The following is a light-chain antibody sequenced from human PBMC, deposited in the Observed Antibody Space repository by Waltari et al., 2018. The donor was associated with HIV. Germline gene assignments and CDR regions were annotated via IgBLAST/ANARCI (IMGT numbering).Light chain of an antibody. Sequence: QSVLTQPPSASGTPGQGVIISCSGSNANIGTNTVNWYKQRPGTAPNLRSFDDKQRPSGVPDRFSASRSDTAASLSISGLQSGDEAHYYCAAWDDNFNVVFGGGTKLTVL. V-gene: IGLV1-44*01. CDR1: NANIGTNT. CDR3: AAWDDNFNVV. J-gene: IGLJ3*02. CDR2: DDK.